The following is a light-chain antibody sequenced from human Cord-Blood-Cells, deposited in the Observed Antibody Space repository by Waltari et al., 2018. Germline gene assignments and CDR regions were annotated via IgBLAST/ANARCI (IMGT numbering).Light chain of an antibody. V-gene: IGKV1-39*01. CDR1: QSISSY. CDR2: AAS. CDR3: QQSYSTPQT. Sequence: DIRMTQSPSSLSASVGDRVTITYRASQSISSYLNWYQQKPGKAPKLLIYAASSLQSGVPSRFSGSGSGTDFTLTISSLQPEDFATYYCQQSYSTPQTFGQGTKLEIK. J-gene: IGKJ2*01.